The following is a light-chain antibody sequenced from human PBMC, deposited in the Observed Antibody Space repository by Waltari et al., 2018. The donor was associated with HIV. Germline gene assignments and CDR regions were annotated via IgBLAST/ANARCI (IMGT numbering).Light chain of an antibody. CDR1: SSDAGGYNY. V-gene: IGLV2-14*01. J-gene: IGLJ1*01. CDR3: SSYTSSSTLV. Sequence: QSALTQPAPVSGSPGQSITISCTGNSSDAGGYNYVSWYQQHPGKAPKLMIYEVSNRPSWVSNRFSGSKSGNTASLTISGLQAEDEADYYCSSYTSSSTLVFGTGTKVTVL. CDR2: EVS.